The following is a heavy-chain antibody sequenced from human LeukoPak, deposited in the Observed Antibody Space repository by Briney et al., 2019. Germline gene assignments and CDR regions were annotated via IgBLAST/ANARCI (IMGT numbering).Heavy chain of an antibody. Sequence: ASVKVSCKASGYTFTSYYMHWVRQAPGQGLEWMGIINPSGGSTSYAQKFQGRVTMTRDMSTSTVYMELSSLRSEDTAVYYRARDPGIAAAGPEGDYWGQGTLVTVSS. CDR3: ARDPGIAAAGPEGDY. CDR2: INPSGGST. J-gene: IGHJ4*02. V-gene: IGHV1-46*01. CDR1: GYTFTSYY. D-gene: IGHD6-13*01.